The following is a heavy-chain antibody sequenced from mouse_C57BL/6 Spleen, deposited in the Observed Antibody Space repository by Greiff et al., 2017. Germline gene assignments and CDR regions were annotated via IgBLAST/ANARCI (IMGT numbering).Heavy chain of an antibody. Sequence: VQLQQSGAELVKPGASVKISCKASGYAFSSYWMNWVKQRPGKGLEWIGQIYPGDGDTNYNGKFKGKATLTADKSSSTAYMQLSSLTSEDSAVYFCARLSWDNYFDDWGQGTTLTVSS. CDR2: IYPGDGDT. CDR1: GYAFSSYW. D-gene: IGHD4-1*01. CDR3: ARLSWDNYFDD. V-gene: IGHV1-80*01. J-gene: IGHJ2*01.